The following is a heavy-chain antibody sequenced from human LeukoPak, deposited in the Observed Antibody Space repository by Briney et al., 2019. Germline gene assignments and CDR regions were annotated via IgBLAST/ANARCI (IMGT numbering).Heavy chain of an antibody. CDR3: ASPRPSRFGELLPPTY. CDR1: GGSISSGGYS. V-gene: IGHV4-30-2*01. Sequence: SETLSLTCAVSGGSISSGGYSWSWIRQPPGKGLEWIGYIYHSGSTYYNPSLKSRVTISVDRSKNQFSLKLSSVTAADTAVYYCASPRPSRFGELLPPTYWGQGTLVTVSS. J-gene: IGHJ4*02. D-gene: IGHD3-10*01. CDR2: IYHSGST.